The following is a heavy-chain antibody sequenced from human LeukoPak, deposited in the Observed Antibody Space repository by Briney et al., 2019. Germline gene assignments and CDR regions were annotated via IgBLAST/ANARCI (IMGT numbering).Heavy chain of an antibody. V-gene: IGHV4-30-4*01. CDR1: GVSISSGDYY. J-gene: IGHJ5*02. CDR2: IYYSGST. D-gene: IGHD2-2*01. Sequence: SETLSLTCTVSGVSISSGDYYWSWIRQPPGKGLEWIGYIYYSGSTYYNPSLKSRVTISVDTSKNQFSLKLSSVTAADTAVYYCASSLGYCSSTSCYFWFDPWGQGTLVTVSS. CDR3: ASSLGYCSSTSCYFWFDP.